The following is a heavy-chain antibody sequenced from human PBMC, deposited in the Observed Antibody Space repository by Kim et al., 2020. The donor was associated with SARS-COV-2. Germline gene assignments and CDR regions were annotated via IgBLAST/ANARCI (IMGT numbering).Heavy chain of an antibody. CDR3: LGGFYFDY. V-gene: IGHV1-3*01. Sequence: GNGNTRYSQKFQGRVTFTTDKSASTAYMELSFLRSEDSAVYYCLGGFYFDYWGQGTLVTVSS. J-gene: IGHJ4*02. CDR2: GNGNT. D-gene: IGHD3-16*01.